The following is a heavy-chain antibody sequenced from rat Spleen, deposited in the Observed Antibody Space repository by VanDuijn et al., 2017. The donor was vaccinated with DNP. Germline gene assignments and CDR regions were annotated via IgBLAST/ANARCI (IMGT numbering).Heavy chain of an antibody. Sequence: VQLVESGGGLVQPGRSLKLSCAASGFTFSDYYMAWVRQPPGKGLEWIAEISSSGSTYYNSALKSRLSISRDTSKSQVFLKMNSLQTEDTAIYFCTNIAPVHYWGQGVMVTVSS. V-gene: IGHV2S12*01. CDR2: ISSSGST. CDR1: GFTFSDYY. CDR3: TNIAPVHY. D-gene: IGHD1-2*01. J-gene: IGHJ2*01.